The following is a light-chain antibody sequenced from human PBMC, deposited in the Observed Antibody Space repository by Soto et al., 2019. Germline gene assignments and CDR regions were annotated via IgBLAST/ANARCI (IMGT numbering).Light chain of an antibody. Sequence: DIQMTQSPSTLSASVGDRVSITCRASQRVNTCLAWYQQKPGKAPTLLIYDASSLQSGVPSRFSGSGSGTDFTFTISSLQPEDIATYYCQQYDNLPFGQGTRLEI. CDR2: DAS. CDR3: QQYDNLP. CDR1: QRVNTC. J-gene: IGKJ5*01. V-gene: IGKV1-5*01.